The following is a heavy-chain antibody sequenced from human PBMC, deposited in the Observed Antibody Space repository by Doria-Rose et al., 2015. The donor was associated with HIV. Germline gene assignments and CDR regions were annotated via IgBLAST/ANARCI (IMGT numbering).Heavy chain of an antibody. V-gene: IGHV4-59*08. CDR3: ARQTFYYMDV. D-gene: IGHD3-16*01. J-gene: IGHJ6*03. CDR1: GDSINSYY. Sequence: QVQLQESGPGLVKPSETLSLTCTVSGDSINSYYWSWIRQPPGKGLEWIGYIHDIVGTNYNPYLKSRVTISADTSKNQFSLKLSSLTAADTAVYYCARQTFYYMDVWGKGTTVTVSS. CDR2: IHDIVGT.